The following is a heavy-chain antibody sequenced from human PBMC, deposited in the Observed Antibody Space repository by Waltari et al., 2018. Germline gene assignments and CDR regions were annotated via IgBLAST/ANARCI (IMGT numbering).Heavy chain of an antibody. CDR1: GGFFSDYY. J-gene: IGHJ4*02. CDR2: INHSGNT. D-gene: IGHD3-16*01. Sequence: VQLQQCGAGLLKPSETLSLTCDVYGGFFSDYYWSWISQPPGKGVEWIGEINHSGNTNYNPSLKSRFTISVDTSKNQFSLNLSSATAADTAVYYCARDPTRLRTFDYWGQGTLVTVSS. V-gene: IGHV4-34*01. CDR3: ARDPTRLRTFDY.